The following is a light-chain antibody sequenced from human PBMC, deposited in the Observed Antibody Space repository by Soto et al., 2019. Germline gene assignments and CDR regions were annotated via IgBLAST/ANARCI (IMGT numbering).Light chain of an antibody. CDR2: DAS. Sequence: DIQMTQSPSTLSASVGDRVTITCRASQSISSWLAWYQQKRGKAPKLLIYDASSLESGVPSRFSGSRSGTEFTLTISTLQPDDFATYYCQQYNSYPQTFGQGTKVEIK. CDR1: QSISSW. CDR3: QQYNSYPQT. V-gene: IGKV1-5*01. J-gene: IGKJ1*01.